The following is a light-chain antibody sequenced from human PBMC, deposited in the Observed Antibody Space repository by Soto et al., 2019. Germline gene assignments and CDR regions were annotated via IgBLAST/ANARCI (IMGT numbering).Light chain of an antibody. V-gene: IGKV3-11*01. J-gene: IGKJ1*01. CDR1: QSLSSS. CDR3: HQRSNWWT. CDR2: DTS. Sequence: EIVLTQSPATLSLFPGERATLSCRASQSLSSSLAWYQQKPGQAPRVLIYDTSSRATGIPARFSGSGSGTDFTLTFSSLEPEDSAVYYCHQRSNWWTFGQGTRVEIK.